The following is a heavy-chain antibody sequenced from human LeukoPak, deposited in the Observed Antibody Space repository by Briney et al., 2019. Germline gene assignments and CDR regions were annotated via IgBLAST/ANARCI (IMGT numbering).Heavy chain of an antibody. D-gene: IGHD3-3*01. V-gene: IGHV4-59*08. Sequence: SETLSLTCTVSGVSISNYYWSWIRQPPGKGLEWIGYIYYSGSTNYNPSLKSRVTISVDTSKNQFSLKLSSVTAADTAVYYCARGGFLEFMGWRRLGYYMDVWGKGTTVTVSS. CDR2: IYYSGST. CDR3: ARGGFLEFMGWRRLGYYMDV. CDR1: GVSISNYY. J-gene: IGHJ6*03.